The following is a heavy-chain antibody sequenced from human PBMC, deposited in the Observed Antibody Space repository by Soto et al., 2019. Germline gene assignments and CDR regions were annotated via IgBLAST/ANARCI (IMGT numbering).Heavy chain of an antibody. D-gene: IGHD1-26*01. CDR1: GFTFSNAW. CDR2: IKSKTDGGTT. Sequence: GGSLRLSCAASGFTFSNAWMNWVRQAPEKGLEWVGRIKSKTDGGTTDYAAPVKGRFTIPRDDSKNTLYLQMNSLKTEDTAMYYCTTGRMRSYYALNYYYYGMDVWGQGTTVTVSS. J-gene: IGHJ6*02. V-gene: IGHV3-15*07. CDR3: TTGRMRSYYALNYYYYGMDV.